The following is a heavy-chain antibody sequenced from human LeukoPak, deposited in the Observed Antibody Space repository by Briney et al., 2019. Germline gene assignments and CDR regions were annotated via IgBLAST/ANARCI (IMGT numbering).Heavy chain of an antibody. V-gene: IGHV4-39*01. Sequence: PSETLSLTCTVSAGSISSSSYDWGWIRQPPGKGLERNGSIYYSGKTYYNPSLKSRVTLSVDTSKNPFSLKPSSGAAADTAGYYCGGLRSSGLGVYYWGQGTLVTVSS. D-gene: IGHD6-19*01. CDR1: AGSISSSSYD. CDR2: IYYSGKT. J-gene: IGHJ4*02. CDR3: GGLRSSGLGVYY.